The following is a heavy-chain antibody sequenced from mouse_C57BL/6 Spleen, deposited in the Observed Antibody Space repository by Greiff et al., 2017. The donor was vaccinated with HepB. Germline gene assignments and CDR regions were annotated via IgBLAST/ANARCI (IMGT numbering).Heavy chain of an antibody. V-gene: IGHV5-4*01. CDR2: ISDGGSYT. D-gene: IGHD2-1*01. CDR3: ARDRGRDGNCFDY. CDR1: GFTFSSYA. J-gene: IGHJ2*01. Sequence: EVKLMESGGGLVKPGGSLKLSCAASGFTFSSYAMSWVRQTPEKRLEWVATISDGGSYTYYPDNVKGRFTISRDNAKNNLYLQMSHLKSEDTAMYYCARDRGRDGNCFDYWGQGTTLTVSS.